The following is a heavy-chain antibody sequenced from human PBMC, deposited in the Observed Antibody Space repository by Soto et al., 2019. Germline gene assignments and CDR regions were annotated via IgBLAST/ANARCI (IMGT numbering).Heavy chain of an antibody. J-gene: IGHJ5*02. V-gene: IGHV4-39*01. Sequence: ALPLNRNLNRGSGESGEYYWGWVRQPPGRGLEWIGCIYYSGSTYYNPSLKSRVTMSVDTSKNHFSLKLRSVTAADTAVYYCARHAATYSWFDPWGQGTLVTVSS. CDR3: ARHAATYSWFDP. CDR1: RGSGESGEYY. D-gene: IGHD2-15*01. CDR2: IYYSGST.